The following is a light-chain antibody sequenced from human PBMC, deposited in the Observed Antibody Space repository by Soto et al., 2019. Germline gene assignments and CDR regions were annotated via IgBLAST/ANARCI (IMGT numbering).Light chain of an antibody. CDR3: QQNNSYSGFT. J-gene: IGKJ3*01. CDR1: KSISSW. V-gene: IGKV1-5*03. Sequence: DIQMTQSPSTLSASVGDRVTITSRASKSISSWLAWYQQKPGKAPKLLIYKASSLESGVPSRFSGSGSGTEFTLTISSLQPDDFATYYCQQNNSYSGFTFGPGTKVDIK. CDR2: KAS.